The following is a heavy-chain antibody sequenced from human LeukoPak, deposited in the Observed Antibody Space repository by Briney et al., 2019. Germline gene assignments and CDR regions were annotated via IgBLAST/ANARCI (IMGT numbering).Heavy chain of an antibody. CDR2: TRNKANSYSI. CDR1: GFTFSNAW. Sequence: PGGSLRLSCAASGFTFSNAWMNWVRQAPGKGLEWVARTRNKANSYSIEYAASVNGRFTISRDDSKNSVYLQMNSLKIEDTAVYYCARGHKGFDYWGQGTLVTVSS. V-gene: IGHV3-72*01. J-gene: IGHJ4*02. CDR3: ARGHKGFDY.